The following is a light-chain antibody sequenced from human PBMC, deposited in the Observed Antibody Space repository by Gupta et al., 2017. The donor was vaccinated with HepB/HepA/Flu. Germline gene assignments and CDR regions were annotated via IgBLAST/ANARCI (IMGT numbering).Light chain of an antibody. CDR1: QYISSY. CDR2: AES. V-gene: IGKV1-39*01. CDR3: QQSYTSPGRT. Sequence: DIQMTQSPSSLSASIGDRVTITCRASQYISSYLNWYQQKPGKAPKLLIYAESSLQTGVPSRFSGSGSGTEFTLTINNLQPEDFATYYCQQSYTSPGRTFGQGTILEIK. J-gene: IGKJ2*02.